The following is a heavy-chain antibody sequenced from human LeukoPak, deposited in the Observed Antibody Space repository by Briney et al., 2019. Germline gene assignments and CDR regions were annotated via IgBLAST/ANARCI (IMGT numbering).Heavy chain of an antibody. Sequence: SETLSLTCTVSGGSISGYYWSWIRQPPGRGLEWIGFLYTSGSTSYNPSLKSRVTISVDTSKNQFSLKLTSVTAADTAVYYCAMPYSSGWYGAFDIWGQGTMVTVSS. CDR3: AMPYSSGWYGAFDI. CDR1: GGSISGYY. D-gene: IGHD6-19*01. CDR2: LYTSGST. V-gene: IGHV4-4*09. J-gene: IGHJ3*02.